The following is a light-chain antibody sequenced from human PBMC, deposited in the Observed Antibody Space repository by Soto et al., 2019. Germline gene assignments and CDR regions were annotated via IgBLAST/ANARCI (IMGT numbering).Light chain of an antibody. CDR1: KLGDKY. J-gene: IGLJ2*01. CDR2: QDS. V-gene: IGLV3-1*01. CDR3: QAWDSSTALV. Sequence: SSELTQPPSVSVSPGQTASITCSGDKLGDKYACWYQQKPGQSPVLVIYQDSKRPSGIPERFSGSNSGNTATLTISGTQAMDEADYYCQAWDSSTALVFGGGTKVTVL.